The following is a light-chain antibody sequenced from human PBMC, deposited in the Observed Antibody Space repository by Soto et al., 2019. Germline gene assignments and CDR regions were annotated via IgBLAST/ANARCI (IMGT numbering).Light chain of an antibody. Sequence: QSVLTQPASVSGSPGQSITISCTGTSSDVGSYNLVSWYQQHPGKAPKLMIYEGSKRPSGVSNRFSGSKSGNTASLTISGLQAEDEADYYCSSCTSSSTIFGGGTKVTVL. J-gene: IGLJ2*01. V-gene: IGLV2-14*02. CDR2: EGS. CDR3: SSCTSSSTI. CDR1: SSDVGSYNL.